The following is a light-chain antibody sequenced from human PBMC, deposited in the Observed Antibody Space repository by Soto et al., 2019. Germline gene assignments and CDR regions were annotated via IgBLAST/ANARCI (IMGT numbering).Light chain of an antibody. Sequence: DLQMTQSPSTLSASVGDRVTITCRASQSIRSWLAWYQQKPGKAPQLLIYDASNLESGVPLRFSGSGSGTEFTLTISSLQPDDFATYYCQQYDSFSKTFGRGTKVEVK. CDR3: QQYDSFSKT. V-gene: IGKV1-5*01. J-gene: IGKJ1*01. CDR1: QSIRSW. CDR2: DAS.